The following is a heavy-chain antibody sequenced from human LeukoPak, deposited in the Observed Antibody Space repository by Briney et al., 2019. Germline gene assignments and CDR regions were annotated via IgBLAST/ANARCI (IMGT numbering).Heavy chain of an antibody. CDR1: GFTFSTYW. J-gene: IGHJ4*02. CDR2: IKEDGTEE. CDR3: ARGDRRFEY. Sequence: GGSLRLSCAASGFTFSTYWMTWFRQAPGKGLEWVANIKEDGTEEYYVDSVKGRFTISRDNAKNSLSLQMKSLRPEDTAVYYCARGDRRFEYWGQGTLVTVSS. V-gene: IGHV3-7*01. D-gene: IGHD2-21*01.